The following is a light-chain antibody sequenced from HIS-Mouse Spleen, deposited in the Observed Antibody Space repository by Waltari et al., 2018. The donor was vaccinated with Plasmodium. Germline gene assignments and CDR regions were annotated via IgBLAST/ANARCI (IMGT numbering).Light chain of an antibody. V-gene: IGKV1-39*01. CDR2: AAS. CDR1: QSISSY. CDR3: QQSYSTWT. J-gene: IGKJ1*01. Sequence: DIQMTQSPSSLSASVGDRVTITCRASQSISSYLNWYQQKPGKAPKLLIYAASSLQSGVTSRFSGSGSGTDFTLSISSLQPEDCATYYCQQSYSTWTFGQGTKVEIK.